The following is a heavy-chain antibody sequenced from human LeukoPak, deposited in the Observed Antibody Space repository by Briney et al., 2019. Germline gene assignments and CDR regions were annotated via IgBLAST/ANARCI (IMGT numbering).Heavy chain of an antibody. V-gene: IGHV1-18*01. CDR2: ISAYNGNT. CDR1: GYTFTSYD. Sequence: GASVTVSCKASGYTFTSYDINWVRQAPGQGLEWMGWISAYNGNTNYAQKLQGRVTMTTDTSTSTAYMELRSLRSDDTAVYYCARVSTGTTFDPWGQGTLVTVCS. J-gene: IGHJ5*02. CDR3: ARVSTGTTFDP. D-gene: IGHD1-7*01.